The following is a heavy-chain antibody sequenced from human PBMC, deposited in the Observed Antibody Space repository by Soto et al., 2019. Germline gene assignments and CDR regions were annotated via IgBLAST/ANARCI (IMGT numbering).Heavy chain of an antibody. Sequence: QVQLVQSGAEVKKPGASVKVSCKASGYTFTSYYMHWVRQAPGQGLEWMGIINPSGGSTSYAQKFQGRVTMTRDTSTSTVYMELSSLRSEDTAVYYCARDRWSSGYYNYGMDVWGQGTTVTVSS. J-gene: IGHJ6*02. CDR3: ARDRWSSGYYNYGMDV. CDR1: GYTFTSYY. D-gene: IGHD3-22*01. V-gene: IGHV1-46*01. CDR2: INPSGGST.